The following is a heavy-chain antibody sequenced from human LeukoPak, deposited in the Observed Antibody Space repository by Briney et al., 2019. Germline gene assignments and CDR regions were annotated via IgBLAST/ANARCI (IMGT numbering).Heavy chain of an antibody. D-gene: IGHD2-15*01. J-gene: IGHJ6*02. CDR1: GYTFTSYG. CDR3: ARDRYCSGGSCYSRHYYYYYGVDV. CDR2: ISAYNGNT. V-gene: IGHV1-18*01. Sequence: ASVKVSCKASGYTFTSYGISWVRQAPGQGLEWMGWISAYNGNTNYAQKLQGRVAMTTDTSTSTAYMELRSLRSDDTAVYYCARDRYCSGGSCYSRHYYYYYGVDVWGQGTTVTVSS.